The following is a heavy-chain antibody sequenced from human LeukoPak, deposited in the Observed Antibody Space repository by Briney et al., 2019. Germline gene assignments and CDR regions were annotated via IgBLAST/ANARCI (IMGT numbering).Heavy chain of an antibody. CDR3: AKAPYGSGTNGGFDY. V-gene: IGHV3-23*01. D-gene: IGHD3-10*01. Sequence: GGSLRLSCAASGFTFSDYALSWVRQTPGKGLEWVAATTGSSGDTYHADSVKGRFAISRDNSKNTLYLQMNSLRAEDTAVYYCAKAPYGSGTNGGFDYWGQGTLVTVSS. CDR2: TTGSSGDT. CDR1: GFTFSDYA. J-gene: IGHJ4*02.